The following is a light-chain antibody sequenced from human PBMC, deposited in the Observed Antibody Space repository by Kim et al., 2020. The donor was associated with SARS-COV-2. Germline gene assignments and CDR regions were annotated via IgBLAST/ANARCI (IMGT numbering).Light chain of an antibody. Sequence: SVGDRVTITFRASQDISRWLAWYQQKPGKAPKLLIYAASNLHGGVPSRFSGSGSGTDFTLTITSLQPEDFATYYCQQANSFPRVSFGQGTRLEIK. CDR1: QDISRW. V-gene: IGKV1-12*01. CDR2: AAS. CDR3: QQANSFPRVS. J-gene: IGKJ5*01.